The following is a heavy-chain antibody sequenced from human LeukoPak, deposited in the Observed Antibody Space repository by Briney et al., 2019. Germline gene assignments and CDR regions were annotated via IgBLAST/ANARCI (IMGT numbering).Heavy chain of an antibody. D-gene: IGHD6-13*01. V-gene: IGHV3-30*18. CDR3: AKDSIRQQLYYFDS. Sequence: PGGPLRLSCVASGFTFSSHWMHWVRQVPGKGLEWVALISSDGSNKFYADSVKGRFTISRDNSKNTLYLQMNSLRAEDTAVYYCAKDSIRQQLYYFDSWGQGTLVTVSS. CDR1: GFTFSSHW. CDR2: ISSDGSNK. J-gene: IGHJ4*02.